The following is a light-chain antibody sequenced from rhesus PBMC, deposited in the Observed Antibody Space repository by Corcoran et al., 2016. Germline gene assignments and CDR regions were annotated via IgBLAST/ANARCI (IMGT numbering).Light chain of an antibody. Sequence: DIQMTQSPSSLSASVGDTVTITCRASQSISSWLAWYQQKPGKAPKLLIYKASRLQSGVPPRFSGSGSGTDCTLTLSSLQSEDFATYHCQQYSSSPLTFGGGTKVELK. CDR2: KAS. CDR1: QSISSW. V-gene: IGKV1-22*01. CDR3: QQYSSSPLT. J-gene: IGKJ4*01.